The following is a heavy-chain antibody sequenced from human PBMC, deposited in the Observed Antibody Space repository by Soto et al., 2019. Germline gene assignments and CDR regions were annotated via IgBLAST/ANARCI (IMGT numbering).Heavy chain of an antibody. Sequence: QVQLVQSGAEVKKPGSSVKVSCKASGGTFSTYPINWVRQAPGQGLEYMGGIIPKVGTTNYAQKFRGTVTITADESTSPAYMELNNLRSEDTAVYYCESGASNRTGWYIWFDPWGKGTLVTVSS. CDR3: ESGASNRTGWYIWFDP. D-gene: IGHD6-19*01. CDR1: GGTFSTYP. V-gene: IGHV1-69*01. CDR2: IIPKVGTT. J-gene: IGHJ5*02.